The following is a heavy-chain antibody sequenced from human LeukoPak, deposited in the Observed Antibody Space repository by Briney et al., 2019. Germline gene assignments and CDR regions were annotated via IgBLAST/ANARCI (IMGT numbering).Heavy chain of an antibody. CDR3: ANLRGYSYGYRPFDY. CDR1: GGSISSYY. D-gene: IGHD5-18*01. V-gene: IGHV4-59*12. CDR2: IYYSGST. Sequence: SETLSLTCTVSGGSISSYYWSWIRQPPGKGLEWIGYIYYSGSTNYNPSLKSRVTISADTSKNRFSLKLSSVTAADTAAYYCANLRGYSYGYRPFDYWGQGTLVTVSS. J-gene: IGHJ4*02.